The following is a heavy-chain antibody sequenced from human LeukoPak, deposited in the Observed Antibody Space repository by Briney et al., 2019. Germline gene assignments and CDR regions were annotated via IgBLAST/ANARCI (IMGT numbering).Heavy chain of an antibody. Sequence: ASVKVSCKASGGTFSSYAISWVRQAPGQGLEWMGGIIPILGTANYAQKFQGRVTITADKSTSTAYMELSSLRSEDTAVYYCALYDRDGYNKVFDPWGQGTLVTVSS. D-gene: IGHD5-24*01. V-gene: IGHV1-69*06. J-gene: IGHJ5*02. CDR1: GGTFSSYA. CDR2: IIPILGTA. CDR3: ALYDRDGYNKVFDP.